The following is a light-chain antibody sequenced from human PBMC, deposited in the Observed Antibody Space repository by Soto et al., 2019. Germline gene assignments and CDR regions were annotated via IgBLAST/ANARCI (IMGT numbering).Light chain of an antibody. CDR3: QHYDSSRT. J-gene: IGKJ1*01. Sequence: EIVWTQSPGTLSLSPGERATLSCRASQSVSSRYLAWYQQKAGQAPRLLMYGASSRATGIPDRFSGSGSGTDFTLTISRLEPEDFAVYYCQHYDSSRTFGQGTKVEIK. CDR1: QSVSSRY. V-gene: IGKV3-20*01. CDR2: GAS.